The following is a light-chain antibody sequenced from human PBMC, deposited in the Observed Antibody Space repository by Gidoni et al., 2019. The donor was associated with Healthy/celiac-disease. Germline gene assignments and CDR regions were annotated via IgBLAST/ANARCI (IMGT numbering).Light chain of an antibody. J-gene: IGKJ1*01. Sequence: EIVMTQSPATLSVSPGESDTLSCRASQSVSSNLAWYQQKPGQAPRLLIYGASTRATGIPARFSGSGSGTEFTLTISSLQSEDFAVYYCQQYNNWPWTFGQGTKVEIK. CDR1: QSVSSN. V-gene: IGKV3-15*01. CDR3: QQYNNWPWT. CDR2: GAS.